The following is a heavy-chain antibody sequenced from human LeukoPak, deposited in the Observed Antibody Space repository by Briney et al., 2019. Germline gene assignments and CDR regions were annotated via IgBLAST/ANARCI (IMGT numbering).Heavy chain of an antibody. CDR2: IKQDGSEK. CDR1: GFTFSSYW. D-gene: IGHD6-19*01. CDR3: ARPASSGWPYDAFDI. Sequence: PGGSLRLSRAASGFTFSSYWMSWVRQAPGKGLEWVANIKQDGSEKYYVDSVKGRFTISRDNAKNSLYLQMNGLRAEDTAVYYCARPASSGWPYDAFDIWGQGTMVTVSS. V-gene: IGHV3-7*01. J-gene: IGHJ3*02.